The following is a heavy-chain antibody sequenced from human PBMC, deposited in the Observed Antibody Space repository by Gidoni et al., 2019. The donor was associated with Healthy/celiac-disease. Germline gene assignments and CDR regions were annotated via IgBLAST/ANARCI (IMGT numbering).Heavy chain of an antibody. J-gene: IGHJ3*02. CDR2: IYHSGST. V-gene: IGHV4-4*02. D-gene: IGHD3-10*01. Sequence: QVQLQESGPGLLKPSGTLSLTSAVSGGSIRRSNWWSWVRQPPGKGLEWIGEIYHSGSTNYNPSLKSRVTISVDKSKNQFSLKLSSVTAADTAVYYCARDLHGSGSYYNSDAFDIWGQGTMVTVSS. CDR1: GGSIRRSNW. CDR3: ARDLHGSGSYYNSDAFDI.